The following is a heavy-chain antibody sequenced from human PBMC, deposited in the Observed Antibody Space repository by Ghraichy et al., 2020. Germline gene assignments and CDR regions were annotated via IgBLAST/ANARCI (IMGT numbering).Heavy chain of an antibody. J-gene: IGHJ6*02. CDR1: GFTFSSYG. V-gene: IGHV3-33*01. CDR2: IWYDGSNK. Sequence: GGSLRLSCAASGFTFSSYGMHWVRQAPGKGLEWVAVIWYDGSNKYYADSVKGRFTISRDNSKNTLYLQMNSLRAEDTAVYYCARDHGWIPAPNYYYYYGMDVGGQGTTVTVSS. CDR3: ARDHGWIPAPNYYYYYGMDV. D-gene: IGHD5-18*01.